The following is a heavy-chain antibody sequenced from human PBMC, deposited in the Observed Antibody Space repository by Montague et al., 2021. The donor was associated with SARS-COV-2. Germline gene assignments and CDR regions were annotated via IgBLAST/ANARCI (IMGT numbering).Heavy chain of an antibody. CDR2: IYYSGST. Sequence: SETLSLTCTVSGGSISSYYWSWIRQPPGKGLKWIWYIYYSGSTNYNPSLKSRVTISVDTSKNQFSLKLSSVTAADTAVYYCARDSRTDFDWLFPDSGSYYYYMDVWGKGTTVTVSS. CDR1: GGSISSYY. V-gene: IGHV4-59*01. D-gene: IGHD3-9*01. J-gene: IGHJ6*03. CDR3: ARDSRTDFDWLFPDSGSYYYYMDV.